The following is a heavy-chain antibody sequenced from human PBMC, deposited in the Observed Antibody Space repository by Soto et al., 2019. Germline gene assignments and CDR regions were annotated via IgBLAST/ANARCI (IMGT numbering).Heavy chain of an antibody. D-gene: IGHD2-8*02. Sequence: EVQLLESGGGLVQPGGSLRLSCAGSGFTFSSYAMSWVRQAPGKGLEWVSGISDSDGSTYYADSVKGRFTISRDNSKNTRYLQANSLRAEDTAVYYCAKGQTGGNGMGLFDPWGQGTLVTVSS. V-gene: IGHV3-23*01. CDR1: GFTFSSYA. J-gene: IGHJ5*02. CDR2: ISDSDGST. CDR3: AKGQTGGNGMGLFDP.